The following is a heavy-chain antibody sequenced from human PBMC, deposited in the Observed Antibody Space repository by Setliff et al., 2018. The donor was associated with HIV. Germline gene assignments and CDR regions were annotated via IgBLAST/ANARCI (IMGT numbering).Heavy chain of an antibody. D-gene: IGHD6-19*01. V-gene: IGHV1-8*02. Sequence: ASVKVSCKASGYTFTSYDINWVRQATGQGLEWMGWMNPNSGNTGYAQKLQGRVTMTRNTSISTAYMELSSLRSEDTAVYYCASRRDIIAVAAADYWGQGTLVTVSS. CDR2: MNPNSGNT. CDR1: GYTFTSYD. CDR3: ASRRDIIAVAAADY. J-gene: IGHJ4*02.